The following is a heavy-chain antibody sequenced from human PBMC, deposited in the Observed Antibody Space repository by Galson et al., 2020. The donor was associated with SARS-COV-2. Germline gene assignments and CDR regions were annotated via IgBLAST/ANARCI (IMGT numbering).Heavy chain of an antibody. J-gene: IGHJ4*02. D-gene: IGHD3-10*01. Sequence: SETLSLTCAVYGGSFSGYYCSWSRQRPGKGMGWMGEINHSGSTNYNPSPKSRVTISVDTSKNQFSLKLSSVTAADTAVYYCAREAYYYGSGSQNWGQGTLVTVSS. V-gene: IGHV4-34*01. CDR1: GGSFSGYY. CDR3: AREAYYYGSGSQN. CDR2: INHSGST.